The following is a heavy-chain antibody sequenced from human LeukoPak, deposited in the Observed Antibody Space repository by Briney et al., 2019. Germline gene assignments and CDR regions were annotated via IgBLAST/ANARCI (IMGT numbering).Heavy chain of an antibody. CDR2: IWYDGSNK. V-gene: IGHV3-33*08. CDR1: GFTFSSYG. J-gene: IGHJ4*02. D-gene: IGHD6-13*01. CDR3: ARGWSQYSSSLDY. Sequence: GRSLRLSCAASGFTFSSYGMHWVRQAPGKGLEWVAVIWYDGSNKYYADSVKGRFTISRDNSKNTLYLQMNSLRAEDTAVYYCARGWSQYSSSLDYWGQGTLVTVSS.